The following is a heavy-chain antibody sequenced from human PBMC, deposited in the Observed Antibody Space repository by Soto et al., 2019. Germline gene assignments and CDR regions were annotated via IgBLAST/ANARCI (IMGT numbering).Heavy chain of an antibody. J-gene: IGHJ4*02. V-gene: IGHV1-18*01. Sequence: QVHLVQSGAEVKKPGASVKVSCQGSGYAFTTYGITWVRQAPGQGREWMGWISAHNGNTNYAQKLHGRVTVTRDPSTSTAYMELRSLRYDDPAVYYCARGRYGDYWGQGALVTVSS. D-gene: IGHD1-1*01. CDR3: ARGRYGDY. CDR2: ISAHNGNT. CDR1: GYAFTTYG.